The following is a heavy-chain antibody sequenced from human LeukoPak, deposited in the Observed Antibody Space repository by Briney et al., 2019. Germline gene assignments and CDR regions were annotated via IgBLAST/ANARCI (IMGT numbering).Heavy chain of an antibody. CDR2: IYPGDSDT. CDR3: AGLSIPGSDWYGYYFDY. J-gene: IGHJ4*02. Sequence: GESLKISCKGSGYSFTSSWVGWVRQMPGKGLEWMGIIYPGDSDTRYSPSFQGQVTISADRSISTAYLQWSSLKASDSAMYYCAGLSIPGSDWYGYYFDYWGQGTLVTVSS. CDR1: GYSFTSSW. D-gene: IGHD6-19*01. V-gene: IGHV5-51*01.